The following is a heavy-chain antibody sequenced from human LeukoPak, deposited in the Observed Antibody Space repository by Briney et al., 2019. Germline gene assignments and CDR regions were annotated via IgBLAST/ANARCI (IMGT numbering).Heavy chain of an antibody. CDR3: ARDRLPYYYNSSGYYPFDY. Sequence: ASVKVSCKAAGSIFGSHAISWVRQAPGQGLEWMGGIVPIFGTANYAQKFQGRVTITTDGSTSTAYMELSSLRSEDTAVYYCARDRLPYYYNSSGYYPFDYWGQGTLVTVSS. CDR1: GSIFGSHA. CDR2: IVPIFGTA. J-gene: IGHJ4*02. D-gene: IGHD3-22*01. V-gene: IGHV1-69*05.